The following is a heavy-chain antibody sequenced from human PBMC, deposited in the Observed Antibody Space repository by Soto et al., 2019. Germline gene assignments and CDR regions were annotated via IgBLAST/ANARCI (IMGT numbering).Heavy chain of an antibody. CDR3: ASQSAEWLLFAS. CDR2: ISSSSSTI. D-gene: IGHD5-12*01. Sequence: GGSLRLSCAASGFTFSSYSMNWVRQAPWKGLEWVSYISSSSSTIYYADSVKGRFTISRDNAKNSLYLQMNSLRAEDTAVYYCASQSAEWLLFASWGQGTLVTVSS. J-gene: IGHJ4*02. CDR1: GFTFSSYS. V-gene: IGHV3-48*01.